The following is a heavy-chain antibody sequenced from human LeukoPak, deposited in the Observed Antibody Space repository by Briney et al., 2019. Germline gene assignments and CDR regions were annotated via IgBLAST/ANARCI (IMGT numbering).Heavy chain of an antibody. CDR2: INHSGST. D-gene: IGHD1-26*01. J-gene: IGHJ6*03. CDR1: GVSFSGYY. V-gene: IGHV4-34*01. CDR3: ARLSGSYYFFGRSLDYYYMDV. Sequence: SETLSRTGAVYGVSFSGYYWSWIGHPPGKGREWRVEINHSGSTNYKPSLKSRVTISVDTSKRQFSLKLSSVPAADTAVYYCARLSGSYYFFGRSLDYYYMDVWGKGPTVTISS.